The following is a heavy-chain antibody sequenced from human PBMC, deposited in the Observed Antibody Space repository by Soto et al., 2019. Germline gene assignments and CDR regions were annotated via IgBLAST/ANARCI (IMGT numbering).Heavy chain of an antibody. CDR2: IWSDGTNK. Sequence: QVQLVESGGAVVQPGRSLRLSCAASGFTFSTYGMHWVRQAPGKGLGWVALIWSDGTNKYYADSVKGRFTISRDNSKNMMYLQMNSPRAEDTAVYYCARVFDTYYFDVWGQGTLVTVSS. V-gene: IGHV3-33*01. J-gene: IGHJ4*02. CDR1: GFTFSTYG. D-gene: IGHD3-9*01. CDR3: ARVFDTYYFDV.